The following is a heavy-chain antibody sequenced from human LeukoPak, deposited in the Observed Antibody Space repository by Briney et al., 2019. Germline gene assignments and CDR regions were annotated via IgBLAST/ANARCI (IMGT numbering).Heavy chain of an antibody. D-gene: IGHD3-3*01. V-gene: IGHV3-23*01. Sequence: GGSLRLSCAASGFTFSSYAMSWVRQAPGKGLEWVSAISGSGGSTYYADSVKGRFTISRDNSKNTLCLQMNSLRAEDTAVYYCAKDQRITIFGVVTYDAFDIWGQGTMVTVSS. J-gene: IGHJ3*02. CDR2: ISGSGGST. CDR1: GFTFSSYA. CDR3: AKDQRITIFGVVTYDAFDI.